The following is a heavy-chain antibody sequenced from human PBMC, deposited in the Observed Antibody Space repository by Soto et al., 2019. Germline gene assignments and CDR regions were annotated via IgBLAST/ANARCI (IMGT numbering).Heavy chain of an antibody. Sequence: PSETLSLTCTVTGDSINNRSYYWGWIRQPPGKGLEWIGSTYYSGSTYNNPSLKSRVSMSVDTSKNQFSLKLRSVTAVDTALYYCARQRTSVVTQAYFDSWGQGSLVTVSS. CDR2: TYYSGST. CDR1: GDSINNRSYY. CDR3: ARQRTSVVTQAYFDS. V-gene: IGHV4-39*01. J-gene: IGHJ4*02. D-gene: IGHD2-21*02.